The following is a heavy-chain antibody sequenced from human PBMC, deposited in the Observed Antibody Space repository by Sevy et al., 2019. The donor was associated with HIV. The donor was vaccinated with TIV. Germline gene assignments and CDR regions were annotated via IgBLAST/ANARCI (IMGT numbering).Heavy chain of an antibody. CDR3: ARFPIRFLEWLQTDYYYYGMDV. V-gene: IGHV5-10-1*01. J-gene: IGHJ6*02. D-gene: IGHD3-3*01. Sequence: GEPLKISCKGSGYSFTSYWISWVRRMPGKGLEWMGRIDPSDSYTNYSPSFQGHVTISADKSISTAYLQWSSLKASDTAMYYCARFPIRFLEWLQTDYYYYGMDVWGQGTTVTVSS. CDR1: GYSFTSYW. CDR2: IDPSDSYT.